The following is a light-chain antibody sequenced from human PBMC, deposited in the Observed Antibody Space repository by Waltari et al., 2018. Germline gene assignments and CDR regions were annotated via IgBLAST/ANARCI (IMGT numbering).Light chain of an antibody. CDR1: SSDVGGYNY. Sequence: QSALTQPASVSGSPGQSITISCTGTSSDVGGYNYVSWYQQHPGKAPKLLIYDVDYLPSGGFNRFSGPKTVTTASLTISGIQAVDEAVYYCASFTGNIVFGGGTKLTVL. V-gene: IGLV2-14*03. CDR3: ASFTGNIV. J-gene: IGLJ2*01. CDR2: DVD.